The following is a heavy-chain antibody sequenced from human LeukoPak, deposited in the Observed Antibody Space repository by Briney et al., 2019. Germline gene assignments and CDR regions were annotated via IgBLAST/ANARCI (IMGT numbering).Heavy chain of an antibody. CDR3: AKAPPLGVPAVRRYWFDP. D-gene: IGHD2-2*01. J-gene: IGHJ5*02. V-gene: IGHV3-23*01. CDR2: ISGSGGST. Sequence: GGSLRLSCAASGFTFSSYAMSWVRQAPGKGLEWVSAISGSGGSTYYADSVKGRFTISRDNSKNTLCLQMNSLRAEDTAVYYCAKAPPLGVPAVRRYWFDPWGQGTLVTVSS. CDR1: GFTFSSYA.